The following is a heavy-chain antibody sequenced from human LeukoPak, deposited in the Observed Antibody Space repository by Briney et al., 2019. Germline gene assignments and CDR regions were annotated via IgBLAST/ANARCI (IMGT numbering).Heavy chain of an antibody. CDR3: ARTGNALPHLDY. V-gene: IGHV3-33*01. CDR2: IWYDESNK. D-gene: IGHD1-1*01. CDR1: GFTFNSYG. Sequence: GVSLRLSCAASGFTFNSYGMHWVRQAPGKGLEWVTVIWYDESNKYYADSVKGRFTISRDNSKNTLYLQTNSLRAEFTAVYDCARTGNALPHLDYWGQGTLVTVSS. J-gene: IGHJ4*02.